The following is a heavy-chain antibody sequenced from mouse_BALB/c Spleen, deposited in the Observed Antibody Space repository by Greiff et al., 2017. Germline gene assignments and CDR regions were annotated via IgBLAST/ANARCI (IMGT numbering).Heavy chain of an antibody. Sequence: LQQPGSELVRPGASVKLSCKASGYTLTSYWMHWVKQRHGQGLEWIGNIYPGSGSTNYDEKFKSKGTLTVDTSSSTAYMHLSSLTSEDSAVYYCTRNGDYWGQGTTLTVAS. CDR2: IYPGSGST. J-gene: IGHJ2*01. CDR3: TRNGDY. V-gene: IGHV1S22*01. CDR1: GYTLTSYW.